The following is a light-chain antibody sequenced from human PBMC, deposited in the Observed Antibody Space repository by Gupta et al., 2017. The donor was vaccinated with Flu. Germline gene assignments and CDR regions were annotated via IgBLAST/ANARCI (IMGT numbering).Light chain of an antibody. V-gene: IGLV8-61*01. Sequence: TGTIACGGSSGEVCTNYYACWYQQTPGQAPLVMMYKASKRPSGVPDRFSGSNSGKTAALTISGAQADDESDYYCRSDGGSGTCVFGGGTKLTVL. CDR1: SGEVCTNYY. J-gene: IGLJ2*01. CDR2: KAS. CDR3: RSDGGSGTCV.